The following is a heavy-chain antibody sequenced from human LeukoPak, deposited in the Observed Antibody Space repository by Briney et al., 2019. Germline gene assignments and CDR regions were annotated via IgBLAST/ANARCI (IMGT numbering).Heavy chain of an antibody. J-gene: IGHJ6*02. Sequence: PSETLSLTCSVSGGSISSSSFYWGWIRQPPEKGLEWIGYIYCSGSTNYNPSLKSRVTISVDTSKNQFSLKLSSVTAADTAVYYCAREMYYDSQYYYYGMDVWGQGTTVTVSS. V-gene: IGHV4-61*01. CDR1: GGSISSSSFY. CDR3: AREMYYDSQYYYYGMDV. D-gene: IGHD3-22*01. CDR2: IYCSGST.